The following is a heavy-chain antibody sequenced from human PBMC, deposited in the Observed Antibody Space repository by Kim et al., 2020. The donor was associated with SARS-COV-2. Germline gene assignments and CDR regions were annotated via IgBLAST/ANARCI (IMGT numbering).Heavy chain of an antibody. V-gene: IGHV3-48*02. CDR3: ARDALPDFWSGNWFDP. J-gene: IGHJ5*02. D-gene: IGHD3-3*01. Sequence: GKGRFTIARDNAKNSLYLQMNSLRDEDTAVYYCARDALPDFWSGNWFDPWGQGTLVTVSS.